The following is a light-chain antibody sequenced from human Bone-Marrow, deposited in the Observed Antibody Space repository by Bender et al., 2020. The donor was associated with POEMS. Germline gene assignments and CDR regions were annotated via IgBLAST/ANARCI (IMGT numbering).Light chain of an antibody. Sequence: QSALTQPRSVSGSPGQSVTISCTGSSSDVGGYNYVSWYQQHPGKAPKLLIYDVTNRPSGVSNRFSGSKSGNTASLTISGLQAEDEADYHCCSYAGSRTLVFGGGTKLTVL. V-gene: IGLV2-11*01. CDR2: DVT. CDR3: CSYAGSRTLV. CDR1: SSDVGGYNY. J-gene: IGLJ2*01.